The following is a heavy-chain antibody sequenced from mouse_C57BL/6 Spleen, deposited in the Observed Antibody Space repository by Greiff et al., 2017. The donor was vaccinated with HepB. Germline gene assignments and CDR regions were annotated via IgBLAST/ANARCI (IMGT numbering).Heavy chain of an antibody. J-gene: IGHJ4*01. V-gene: IGHV2-2*01. CDR1: GFSLTSYG. CDR3: ARDCPYAMDY. CDR2: IWSGGST. Sequence: QVQLKESGPGLVQPAQSLSITCTVSGFSLTSYGVHWVRQSPGKGLEWLGVIWSGGSTDYNAAFISRMSITKDNSKSQVFFKMNSQQADDTAIYYCARDCPYAMDYWGQGTSVTVSS.